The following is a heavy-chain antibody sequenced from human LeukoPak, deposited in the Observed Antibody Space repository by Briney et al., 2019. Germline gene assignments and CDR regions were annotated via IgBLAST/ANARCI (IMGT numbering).Heavy chain of an antibody. CDR3: ARHGRIGGNSEGDAFDI. J-gene: IGHJ3*02. CDR1: GFTVSSNY. Sequence: GGSLRLSCAASGFTVSSNYMSWVRQAPGKGLEWVSVIYSGGSTYYADSVKGRFTISRDNSKNTLYLQMNSLRAEDTAVYYCARHGRIGGNSEGDAFDIWGQGTMVTVSS. CDR2: IYSGGST. V-gene: IGHV3-66*04. D-gene: IGHD4-23*01.